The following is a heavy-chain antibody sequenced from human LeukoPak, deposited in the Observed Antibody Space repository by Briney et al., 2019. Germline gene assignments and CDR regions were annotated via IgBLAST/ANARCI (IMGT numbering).Heavy chain of an antibody. Sequence: PGRSLRLSCAASGFIFSSYGMHWVRQAPGKGLEWVAGIWYDGSKKYHADSVKGRFTISRDNAKNSLYLQMNSLRDEDTAVYYCARCRDGYNTIFDSWGQGTLVTVSS. J-gene: IGHJ4*02. CDR1: GFIFSSYG. D-gene: IGHD5-24*01. CDR3: ARCRDGYNTIFDS. V-gene: IGHV3-33*01. CDR2: IWYDGSKK.